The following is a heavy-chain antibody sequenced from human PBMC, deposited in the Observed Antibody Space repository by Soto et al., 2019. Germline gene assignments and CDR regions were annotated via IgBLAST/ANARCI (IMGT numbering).Heavy chain of an antibody. CDR1: GGSITSGAFY. CDR2: ISYSDIT. Sequence: QLQLQESGPGLVKPSETLSLSCTVSGGSITSGAFYWGWIRQSPGKGLEWIATISYSDITYSNPSFKCRVPLSLATSRSQFSVRMRTVTAADSAVYLCAMRVYIDGWFRRIHDAFDVWGQGTLVSVYS. V-gene: IGHV4-39*01. CDR3: AMRVYIDGWFRRIHDAFDV. D-gene: IGHD6-19*01. J-gene: IGHJ3*01.